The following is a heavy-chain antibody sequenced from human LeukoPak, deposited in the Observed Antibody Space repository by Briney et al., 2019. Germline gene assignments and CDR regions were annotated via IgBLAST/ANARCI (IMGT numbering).Heavy chain of an antibody. V-gene: IGHV4-59*01. CDR2: VSYSGRT. J-gene: IGHJ4*02. CDR3: ARGGEAGLAD. D-gene: IGHD4-17*01. Sequence: SETLSLTCTVSGASISNYYWSWIRQPPGKGLECIGYVSYSGRTNHNPSLKSRVTISADTSKNQFSLKLTSVTAADTAVYYCARGGEAGLADWGQGTLVTVSS. CDR1: GASISNYY.